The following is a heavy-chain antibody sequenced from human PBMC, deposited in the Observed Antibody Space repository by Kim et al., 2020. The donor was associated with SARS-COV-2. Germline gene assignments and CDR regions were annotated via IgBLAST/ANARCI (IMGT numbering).Heavy chain of an antibody. CDR3: AKGRRRDGYNYYYYGMDV. Sequence: GGSLRLSCAASGFTFDDYAMHWVRQAPGKGLEWVSGISWNSGSIGYADSVKGRFTISRDNAKNSLYLQMNSLRAEDTALYYCAKGRRRDGYNYYYYGMDVWGQGTTVTVSS. J-gene: IGHJ6*02. V-gene: IGHV3-9*01. D-gene: IGHD5-12*01. CDR1: GFTFDDYA. CDR2: ISWNSGSI.